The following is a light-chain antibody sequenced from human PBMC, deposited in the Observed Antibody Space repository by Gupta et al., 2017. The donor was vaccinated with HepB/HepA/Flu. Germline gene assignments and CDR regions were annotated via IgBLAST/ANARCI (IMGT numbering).Light chain of an antibody. Sequence: DIVMTQSPSSLAVSLGERATINCKSSQSVLYSSDNNNYLSWYQQKPGQPPKLLIYWASAREYGVPDQLHGSGYGTDLTLTISSLQAEDVAVHYSQQYHTIPWTFGQGTKVEIK. CDR2: WAS. V-gene: IGKV4-1*01. J-gene: IGKJ1*01. CDR1: QSVLYSSDNNNY. CDR3: QQYHTIPWT.